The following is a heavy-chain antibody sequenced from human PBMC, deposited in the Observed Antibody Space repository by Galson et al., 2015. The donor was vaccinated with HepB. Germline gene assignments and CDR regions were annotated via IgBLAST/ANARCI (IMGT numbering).Heavy chain of an antibody. CDR3: AREWSYGYSVMGY. CDR1: GGSISTSTW. Sequence: ETLSLTCAVSGGSISTSTWWGWVRQPPGKGLEWIGEIYHNGNTNYNPSLKSRATISVDKSKNQFSLKLTSVTAADTAVYFCAREWSYGYSVMGYWGQGTLVTVSS. V-gene: IGHV4-4*01. CDR2: IYHNGNT. D-gene: IGHD5-18*01. J-gene: IGHJ4*02.